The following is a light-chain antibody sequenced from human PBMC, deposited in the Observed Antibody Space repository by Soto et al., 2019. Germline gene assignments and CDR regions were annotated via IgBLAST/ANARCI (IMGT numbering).Light chain of an antibody. CDR3: NSYTGSSPYV. CDR1: RNDVGSYNR. Sequence: QSVLTQPPSVSGAPGQSVALSFTGTRNDVGSYNRVSWYQQPPGAAPKLMIYEVSNRPSGVPDRFSGSKSGNTASLTISGLQAEDEADYYCNSYTGSSPYVFGTGTKVTV. V-gene: IGLV2-18*02. J-gene: IGLJ1*01. CDR2: EVS.